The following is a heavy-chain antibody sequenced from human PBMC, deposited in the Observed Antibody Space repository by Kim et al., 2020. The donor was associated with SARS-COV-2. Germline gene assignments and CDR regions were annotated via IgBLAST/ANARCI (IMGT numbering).Heavy chain of an antibody. CDR1: GGSISSGGYY. D-gene: IGHD6-13*01. J-gene: IGHJ4*02. CDR2: IYYSGST. CDR3: ARGYSSSWWYY. V-gene: IGHV4-31*03. Sequence: SETLSLTCTVSGGSISSGGYYWSWIRQHPGKGLEWIGYIYYSGSTYYNPSLKSRVTISVDTSKNQFSLKLSSVTAADTAVYYCARGYSSSWWYYWGQGTHGHRLL.